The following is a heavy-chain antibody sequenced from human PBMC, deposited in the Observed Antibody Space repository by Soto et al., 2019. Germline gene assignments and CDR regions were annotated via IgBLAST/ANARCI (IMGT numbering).Heavy chain of an antibody. CDR3: AGEGYCSGGSCFVYYYYGMDV. D-gene: IGHD2-15*01. CDR2: INSDGSST. V-gene: IGHV3-74*01. Sequence: EVQLVESGGGLVQPGGSLRLSCAASGFTFSSYWMHWVRQAPGKGLVWVSRINSDGSSTSYADSVKGRFTISRDNAKNTLYLQMNSLRAEDTAVYYCAGEGYCSGGSCFVYYYYGMDVW. J-gene: IGHJ6*01. CDR1: GFTFSSYW.